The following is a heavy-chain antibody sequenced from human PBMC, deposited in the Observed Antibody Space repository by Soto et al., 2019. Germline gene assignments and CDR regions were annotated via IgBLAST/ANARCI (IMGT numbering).Heavy chain of an antibody. CDR1: GCSFSSYW. J-gene: IGHJ3*02. D-gene: IGHD6-19*01. CDR3: GREFTTMAGTDAFDM. V-gene: IGHV3-7*03. Sequence: GGSLRLSWAPSGCSFSSYWMSWVRQAPGKRLEWVANIKQEGREKYYVDFVKGRFTISRDTAKNSLYLQMTSQRAEDTAEYYCGREFTTMAGTDAFDMWGPGPMVTVSS. CDR2: IKQEGREK.